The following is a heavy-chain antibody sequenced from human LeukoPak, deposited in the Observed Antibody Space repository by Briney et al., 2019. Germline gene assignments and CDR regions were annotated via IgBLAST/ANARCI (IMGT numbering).Heavy chain of an antibody. D-gene: IGHD6-25*01. CDR3: ARDRAAAALDP. V-gene: IGHV4-34*01. J-gene: IGHJ5*02. CDR2: INHSGST. CDR1: GGSFSGYY. Sequence: SETLSLTCAVYGGSFSGYYWSWIRQPPGKGLEWIGEINHSGSTNYNPSLKSRVTISVDTSKNQFSLKLSSVTAADTAVYYCARDRAAAALDPWGQGTLVTVSS.